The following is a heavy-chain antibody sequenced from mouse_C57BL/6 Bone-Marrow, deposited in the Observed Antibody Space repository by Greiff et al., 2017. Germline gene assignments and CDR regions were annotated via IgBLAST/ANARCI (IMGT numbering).Heavy chain of an antibody. D-gene: IGHD1-1*01. CDR3: ARRGYYGSPFAY. Sequence: EVKVVESGGGLVQPGGSLKLSCAASGFTFSDYGMAWVRQAPRKGPEWVAFISNLAYSIYYADTVTGRFTISRENAKNTLYLEMSSLRSEDTAMYYCARRGYYGSPFAYWGQGTLVTVSA. CDR2: ISNLAYSI. V-gene: IGHV5-15*04. CDR1: GFTFSDYG. J-gene: IGHJ3*01.